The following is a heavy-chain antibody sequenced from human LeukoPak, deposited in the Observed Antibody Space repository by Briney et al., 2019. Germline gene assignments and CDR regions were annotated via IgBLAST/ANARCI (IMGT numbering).Heavy chain of an antibody. CDR1: GYSISSGYY. CDR2: IYYSGST. J-gene: IGHJ4*02. Sequence: PSETLSLICTVSGYSISSGYYWGWIRQPPGKGLEWIGSIYYSGSTYYNPSLKSRVTISVDTSKNQFSLKLSSVTAADTAVYYCARASSGASDYWGQGTLVTVSS. D-gene: IGHD4-17*01. CDR3: ARASSGASDY. V-gene: IGHV4-38-2*02.